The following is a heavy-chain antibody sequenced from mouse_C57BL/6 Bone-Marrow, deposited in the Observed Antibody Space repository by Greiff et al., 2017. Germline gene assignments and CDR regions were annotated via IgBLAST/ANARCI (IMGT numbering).Heavy chain of an antibody. D-gene: IGHD1-1*01. CDR1: GFTFSSYG. Sequence: EVKLVESGGDLVKPGGSLKLSCAASGFTFSSYGMSWVRQTPDKRLEWVATISSGGSYTYYPDSVKGRFTISRDNAKNTLYLQMSSLKSEDTATYYCARRGYYGHFDYWGQGTTLTVSS. J-gene: IGHJ2*01. CDR2: ISSGGSYT. CDR3: ARRGYYGHFDY. V-gene: IGHV5-6*01.